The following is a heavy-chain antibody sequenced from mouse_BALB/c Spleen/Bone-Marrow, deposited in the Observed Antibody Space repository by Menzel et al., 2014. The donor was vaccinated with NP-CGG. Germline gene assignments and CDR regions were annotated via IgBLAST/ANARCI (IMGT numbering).Heavy chain of an antibody. CDR1: GYTFSSYW. D-gene: IGHD2-14*01. Sequence: QVQLQQSGAELMKPGASVKISCKATGYTFSSYWIEWVKQRPGHGLEWIGEILPGSGTTNYNENFKSKATFTADTSSNTAYMQLSSLTSEDSAVYYCARDYRYDGAMDYWGQGTSVTVSS. CDR2: ILPGSGTT. CDR3: ARDYRYDGAMDY. V-gene: IGHV1-9*01. J-gene: IGHJ4*01.